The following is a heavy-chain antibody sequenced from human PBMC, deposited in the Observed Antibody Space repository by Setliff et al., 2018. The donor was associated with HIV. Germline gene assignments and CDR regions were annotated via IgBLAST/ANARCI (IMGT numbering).Heavy chain of an antibody. V-gene: IGHV4-39*01. CDR3: ARRYSYGFGY. CDR1: GGSMSSSGNY. Sequence: PSETLSLTCTVSGGSMSSSGNYWGWIRQSPGRGLEWIGSIYYSGSTHYNPSLKSRVTISVDTSKNQFSLRLTSMTAADTAVYYCARRYSYGFGYWGQGTLVTVSS. D-gene: IGHD5-18*01. J-gene: IGHJ4*02. CDR2: IYYSGST.